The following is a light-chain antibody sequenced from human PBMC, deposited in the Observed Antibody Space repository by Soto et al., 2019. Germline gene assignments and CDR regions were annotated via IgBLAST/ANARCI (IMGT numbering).Light chain of an antibody. V-gene: IGLV1-44*01. CDR3: ATWDDRLNGCV. CDR1: SSHIGSNS. CDR2: SNN. Sequence: QLVLTQPPSASGTPGQRVTISCSAPSSHIGSNSVNWFQQLPGTAPKLLIYSNNQRPSGVPDRFSGSKSGTSASLAISGLQSEDEGDYYCATWDDRLNGCVFGGGIKLTVL. J-gene: IGLJ3*02.